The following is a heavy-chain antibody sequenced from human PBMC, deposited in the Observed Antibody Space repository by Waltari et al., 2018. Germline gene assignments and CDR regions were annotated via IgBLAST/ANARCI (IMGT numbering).Heavy chain of an antibody. CDR2: IYYSGST. CDR3: ARVGFLEWLSIDY. Sequence: QVQLQESGPGLVKPSQTLSLTCTVSGGPISSGDYYWSWIRQPPGKGLEWIGYIYYSGSTYYNPSLKSRVTISVDTSKNQFSLKLSSVTAADTAVYYCARVGFLEWLSIDYWGQGTLVTVSS. D-gene: IGHD3-3*01. CDR1: GGPISSGDYY. J-gene: IGHJ4*02. V-gene: IGHV4-30-4*08.